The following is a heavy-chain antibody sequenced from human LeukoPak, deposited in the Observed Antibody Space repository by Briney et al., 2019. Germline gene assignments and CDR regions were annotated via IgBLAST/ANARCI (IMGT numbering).Heavy chain of an antibody. J-gene: IGHJ4*02. D-gene: IGHD6-19*01. CDR3: ARDKSGNSGWYSYFDY. Sequence: ASVKVSCKASGYTFTGYYMHWVRQAPGQGLEWMGWIDPNSGDTNYAQKFQGRVTMTRDTSISTAYMELSRLRSDDTAVYYCARDKSGNSGWYSYFDYWGQGTLVTVSS. CDR2: IDPNSGDT. V-gene: IGHV1-2*02. CDR1: GYTFTGYY.